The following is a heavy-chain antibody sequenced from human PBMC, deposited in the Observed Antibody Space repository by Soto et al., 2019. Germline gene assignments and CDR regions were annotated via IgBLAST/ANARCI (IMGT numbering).Heavy chain of an antibody. CDR1: GGSISSYY. D-gene: IGHD3-10*01. V-gene: IGHV4-59*01. Sequence: PSETLSLTCTVSGGSISSYYWSWIRQPPGKGLEWIGYIYYSGSTNYNPSLKSRVTISVDTSKNQFSLKLSSVTAADTAVYYCARDYFGRGGPYYYYGMDVWGQGTTVTVSS. CDR2: IYYSGST. CDR3: ARDYFGRGGPYYYYGMDV. J-gene: IGHJ6*02.